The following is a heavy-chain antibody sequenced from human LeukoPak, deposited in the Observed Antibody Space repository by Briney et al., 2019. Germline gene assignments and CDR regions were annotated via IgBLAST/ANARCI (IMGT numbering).Heavy chain of an antibody. J-gene: IGHJ5*02. CDR2: FDPEDGET. CDR1: GYTLTELS. Sequence: ASVKVSCKVSGYTLTELSMHWVRQAPGKGLEWMGGFDPEDGETIYAQKFQGRVTMTEDTSTDTAYMELSSLRSGDTAVYYCATGQYYYGSGSIWFDPWGQGTLVTVSS. CDR3: ATGQYYYGSGSIWFDP. V-gene: IGHV1-24*01. D-gene: IGHD3-10*01.